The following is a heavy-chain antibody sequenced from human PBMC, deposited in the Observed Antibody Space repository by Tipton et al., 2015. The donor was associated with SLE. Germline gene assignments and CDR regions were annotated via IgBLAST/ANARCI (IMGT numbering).Heavy chain of an antibody. V-gene: IGHV4-39*07. CDR2: IYYDGMT. CDR3: ARLREGYYYYYDMDV. D-gene: IGHD1-26*01. CDR1: GGSISETIYY. J-gene: IGHJ6*02. Sequence: LRLSCTASGGSISETIYYWGWIRQPPGKGLEWIGSIYYDGMTYPNPSLKSRVTMSVDTSKNQFSLNLRSVTAADMAVYYCARLREGYYYYYDMDVWGQGTTVTVSS.